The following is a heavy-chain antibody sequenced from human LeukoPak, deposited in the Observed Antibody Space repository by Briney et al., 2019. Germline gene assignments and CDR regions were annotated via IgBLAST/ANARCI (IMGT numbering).Heavy chain of an antibody. J-gene: IGHJ5*02. Sequence: SETLSLTCTVSGGFISSYYWSWIRQPPGKGLEWIGYIYYSGSTNYNPSLKSRVTISVDTSKNQFSLKLSSVTAADTAVYYCARDRGSTWGQGTLVTVSS. V-gene: IGHV4-59*01. CDR2: IYYSGST. D-gene: IGHD2-2*01. CDR1: GGFISSYY. CDR3: ARDRGST.